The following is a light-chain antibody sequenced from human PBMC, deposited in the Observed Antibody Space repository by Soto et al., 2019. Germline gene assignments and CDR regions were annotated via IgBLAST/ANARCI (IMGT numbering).Light chain of an antibody. CDR2: GAS. CDR3: QQSNSYPLT. V-gene: IGKV1-9*01. CDR1: QGIGSN. J-gene: IGKJ4*01. Sequence: IQLTQSPSSLSASGGDRVTITCRASQGIGSNLAWYLQKPGEAPKLLVYGASTLQGGVPSRFSGSGSGTLFTLTITCLQPEDFATYFCQQSNSYPLTFGGGTKVEIK.